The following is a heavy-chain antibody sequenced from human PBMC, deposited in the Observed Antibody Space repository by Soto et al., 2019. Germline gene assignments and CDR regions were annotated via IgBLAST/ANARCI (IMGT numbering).Heavy chain of an antibody. CDR3: ATGIAVTRGHY. D-gene: IGHD6-19*01. J-gene: IGHJ4*02. CDR2: ISYDGNNK. V-gene: IGHV3-30*03. Sequence: QVQLVESGGGVVQPGRSLRLSCAASGFTFSGYGMHWVRQAPGKGLEWVALISYDGNNKYYADSVKGRFTISRDNSKNTLYLQMDSLRPEDTSVYFYATGIAVTRGHYWGQGTLVTVSS. CDR1: GFTFSGYG.